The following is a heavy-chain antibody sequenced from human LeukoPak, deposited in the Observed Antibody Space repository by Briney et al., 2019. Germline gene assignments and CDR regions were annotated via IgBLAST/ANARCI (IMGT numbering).Heavy chain of an antibody. CDR3: ARVPPRYCSSTSCYLFDP. CDR2: IYTSGST. CDR1: GGSISSYY. J-gene: IGHJ5*02. Sequence: SETLSLTCTVSGGSISSYYWSWIRQPAGKGLEWIGRIYTSGSTNYNPSLKSRVTMSVDTSKNQFSLKLSSVTAADTAVYYCARVPPRYCSSTSCYLFDPWGQGTLVTASS. D-gene: IGHD2-2*01. V-gene: IGHV4-4*07.